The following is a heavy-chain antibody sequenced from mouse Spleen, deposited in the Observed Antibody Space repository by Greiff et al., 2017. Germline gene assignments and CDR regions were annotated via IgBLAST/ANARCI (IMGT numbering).Heavy chain of an antibody. CDR3: ARLSTTTGGYFDY. Sequence: VQLQQSGAELAKPGASVKLSCKASGYTFTSYWMHWVKQRPGQGLEWIGYINPSSGYTKYNQKFKDKATLTADKSSSTAYMQLSSLTYEDSAVYYCARLSTTTGGYFDYWGQGTTLTVSS. CDR2: INPSSGYT. CDR1: GYTFTSYW. V-gene: IGHV1-7*01. D-gene: IGHD2-12*01. J-gene: IGHJ2*01.